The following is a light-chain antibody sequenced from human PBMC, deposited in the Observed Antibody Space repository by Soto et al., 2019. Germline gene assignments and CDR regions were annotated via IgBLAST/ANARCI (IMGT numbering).Light chain of an antibody. Sequence: TPPRTAVESLSGRYLAGYQQQRGEAPRLLIYCASSRATGMPDRFSGSGSGTELTLTISSMQAEDLAVYFCQQYNNWPPCTFGQGTKVDIK. V-gene: IGKV3D-15*01. J-gene: IGKJ1*01. CDR1: ESLSGRY. CDR2: CAS. CDR3: QQYNNWPPCT.